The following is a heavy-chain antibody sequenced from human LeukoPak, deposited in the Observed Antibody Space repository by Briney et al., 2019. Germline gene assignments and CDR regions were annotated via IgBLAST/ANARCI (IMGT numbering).Heavy chain of an antibody. CDR2: IKEDGSAK. CDR3: ARDSPGYGAYDLG. CDR1: GFTFSSYW. D-gene: IGHD5-12*01. Sequence: PGGSLRLSCAASGFTFSSYWMSWVRQAPGKGLEWVANIKEDGSAKYSVDSEKGRFTISRDNAKNTLYLQMNSLRAEDTAVYYCARDSPGYGAYDLGWGQGTLVTVSS. J-gene: IGHJ4*02. V-gene: IGHV3-7*04.